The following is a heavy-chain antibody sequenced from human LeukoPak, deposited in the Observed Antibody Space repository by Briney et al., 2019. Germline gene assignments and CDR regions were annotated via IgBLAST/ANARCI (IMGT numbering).Heavy chain of an antibody. Sequence: ASVKVSCKASGYTFTNYYMHWVRQAPGQGLEWMGIINPSGGTTTYAQRFQGRVTMTRDTSTSTVYMDLSSLRSEDTAVYYCARATGGRYYYYMDVWGKGTTVTVSS. D-gene: IGHD4-17*01. CDR2: INPSGGTT. CDR3: ARATGGRYYYYMDV. V-gene: IGHV1-46*01. J-gene: IGHJ6*03. CDR1: GYTFTNYY.